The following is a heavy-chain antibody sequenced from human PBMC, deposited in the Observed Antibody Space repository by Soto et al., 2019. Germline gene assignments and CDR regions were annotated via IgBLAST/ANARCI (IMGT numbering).Heavy chain of an antibody. CDR3: ARVFRDPLIDAFDV. CDR1: GFTFGDSY. D-gene: IGHD3-16*01. J-gene: IGHJ3*01. V-gene: IGHV3-11*04. Sequence: PGGSLRLSCAGSGFTFGDSYMSWVRQAPGKGLEWVSHISYNGRPTYYADSVKGRFTISRDNARNSLYLQMTSLRAEDTAVYYCARVFRDPLIDAFDVWGLGTVVTVSS. CDR2: ISYNGRPT.